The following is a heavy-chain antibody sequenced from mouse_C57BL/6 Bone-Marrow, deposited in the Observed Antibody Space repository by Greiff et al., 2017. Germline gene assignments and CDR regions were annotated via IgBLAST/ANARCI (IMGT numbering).Heavy chain of an antibody. J-gene: IGHJ3*01. Sequence: VQLKHSGPELVKPGASVKISCKASGYTFTDYYMNWVKQSHGKSLEWLGDINPNNGGTSYNQKFKGKATLTVDKSSSTAYMELRSLTSEDSAVYYCARHYGSSPWFAYWGQGTLVTVSA. CDR3: ARHYGSSPWFAY. D-gene: IGHD1-1*01. V-gene: IGHV1-26*01. CDR2: INPNNGGT. CDR1: GYTFTDYY.